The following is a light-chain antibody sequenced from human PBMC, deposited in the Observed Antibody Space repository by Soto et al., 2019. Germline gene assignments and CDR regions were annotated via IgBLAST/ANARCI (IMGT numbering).Light chain of an antibody. Sequence: QSALAQPPSVSGAPGQKVTISCTGSSSNIGAGYDLHWYQQLPGTAPKLLLYGNSNRPSGVPDRFSGSKSGTSAFLAITGLQAEDEADYYCQSYDSSLSAYVFGTGTKVTVL. V-gene: IGLV1-40*01. CDR1: SSNIGAGYD. CDR2: GNS. CDR3: QSYDSSLSAYV. J-gene: IGLJ1*01.